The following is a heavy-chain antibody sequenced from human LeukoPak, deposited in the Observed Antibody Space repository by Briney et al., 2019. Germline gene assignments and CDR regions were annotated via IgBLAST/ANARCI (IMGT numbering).Heavy chain of an antibody. CDR1: GGSFSGYY. D-gene: IGHD1/OR15-1a*01. V-gene: IGHV4-34*01. CDR2: INHSGST. CDR3: ATLVPATALGNNSGDCFDP. J-gene: IGHJ5*02. Sequence: SETLSLTCAVSGGSFSGYYWSWIRQPPGKGLEWIGEINHSGSTNYNPSLKSRVTISVDTSKNQFSLKLSSVTAADTAVYYCATLVPATALGNNSGDCFDPWGQGTLVTVSS.